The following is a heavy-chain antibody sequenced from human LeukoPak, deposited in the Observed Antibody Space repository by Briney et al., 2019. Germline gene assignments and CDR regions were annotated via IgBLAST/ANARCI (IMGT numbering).Heavy chain of an antibody. D-gene: IGHD3-10*01. Sequence: SETLSLTCAVYGGSFSGYYWSWIRQPPGKGLEWIGEINHSGSTNYNPSLKSRVTISVDTSKNQFSLKLSSVTAADTAAYYCARERKSATYGSGSYYYYYGMDVWGQGTTVTVSS. J-gene: IGHJ6*02. CDR3: ARERKSATYGSGSYYYYYGMDV. V-gene: IGHV4-34*01. CDR1: GGSFSGYY. CDR2: INHSGST.